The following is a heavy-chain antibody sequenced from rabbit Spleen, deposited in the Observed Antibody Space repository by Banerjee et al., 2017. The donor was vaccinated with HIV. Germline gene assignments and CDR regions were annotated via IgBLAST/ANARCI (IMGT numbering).Heavy chain of an antibody. D-gene: IGHD1-1*01. Sequence: QEQLEESGGGLVKPEGSLTLTCKASGFSFSDTDVMCWVRQAPGKGLEWIGYIEPIFGNTYYANWVNGRFTISSHNAQNTLYLQLNSLTAADTATYFCARDNSGTTLYWNLWGPGTLVTVS. J-gene: IGHJ4*01. V-gene: IGHV1S45*01. CDR2: IEPIFGNT. CDR3: ARDNSGTTLYWNL. CDR1: GFSFSDTDV.